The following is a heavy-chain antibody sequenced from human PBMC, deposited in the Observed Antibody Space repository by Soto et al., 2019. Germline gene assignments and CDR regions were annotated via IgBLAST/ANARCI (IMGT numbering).Heavy chain of an antibody. CDR1: GGTFNSYG. J-gene: IGHJ4*02. CDR2: IIPALGRP. V-gene: IGHV1-69*01. CDR3: ARGAIPYCGGVCDFDF. Sequence: QVQLVQSGAEVKKPGSSVKVSCKASGGTFNSYGFNWVRQAPGHGLEWLGGIIPALGRPNYAQKFQGRVTITADVSTSTAYMELSSLRYDDTAIYYCARGAIPYCGGVCDFDFWDQGTLVTGSS. D-gene: IGHD2-21*02.